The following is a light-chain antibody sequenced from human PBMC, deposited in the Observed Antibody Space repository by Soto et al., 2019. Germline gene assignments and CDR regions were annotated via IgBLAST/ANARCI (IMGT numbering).Light chain of an antibody. CDR3: GAWDDSLSVML. Sequence: QSVLTQPPSVSAAPGQKVTISCSGSSANIGSNFVSWYQQLPGTAPKLVIYDSDRRPSEIPDRFSGSKSGTSATLDITGLQTGDEADYYCGAWDDSLSVMLFGGGTKLTVL. J-gene: IGLJ2*01. V-gene: IGLV1-51*01. CDR2: DSD. CDR1: SANIGSNF.